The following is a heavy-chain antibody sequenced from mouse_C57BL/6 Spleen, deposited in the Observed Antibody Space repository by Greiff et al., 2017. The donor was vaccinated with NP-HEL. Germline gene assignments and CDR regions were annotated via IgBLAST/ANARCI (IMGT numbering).Heavy chain of an antibody. V-gene: IGHV1-72*01. Sequence: QVHVKQPGAELVKPGASVKLSCKASGYTFTSYWMHWVKQRPGRGLEWIGRIDPNSGGTKYNEKFKSKATLTVDKPSSTAYMQLSSLTSEDSAVYYCAVYYYGSSPWYFDVWGTGTTVTVSS. CDR1: GYTFTSYW. J-gene: IGHJ1*03. CDR3: AVYYYGSSPWYFDV. CDR2: IDPNSGGT. D-gene: IGHD1-1*01.